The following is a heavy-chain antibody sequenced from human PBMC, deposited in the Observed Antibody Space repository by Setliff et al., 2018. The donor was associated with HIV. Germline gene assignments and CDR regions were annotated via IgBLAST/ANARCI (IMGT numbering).Heavy chain of an antibody. CDR2: ISRSSSST. CDR3: ARDLAGAVATTGTVF. V-gene: IGHV3-48*01. D-gene: IGHD4-17*01. Sequence: GGSLRLSCAASGFTFSNYSMDWVRQAPGKGLEWVSYISRSSSSTVYADPVQGRFTISRDNAKNSLYLQMNSLKAEDTAVYYCARDLAGAVATTGTVFWGQGTLVTVS. J-gene: IGHJ4*02. CDR1: GFTFSNYS.